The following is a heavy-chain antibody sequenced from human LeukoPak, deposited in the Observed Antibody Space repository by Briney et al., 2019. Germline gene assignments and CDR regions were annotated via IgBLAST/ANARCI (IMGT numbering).Heavy chain of an antibody. CDR2: INHSGST. CDR1: GGSFSGYY. V-gene: IGHV4-34*01. Sequence: SETLSLTCAVYGGSFSGYYWSWIRQPPGKGLEWIGEINHSGSTNYNPALKSRVTISVDTSKNQFSLKLSSVTAADTAVYYCARGRPLDPWGQGTLVTVSS. CDR3: ARGRPLDP. J-gene: IGHJ5*02.